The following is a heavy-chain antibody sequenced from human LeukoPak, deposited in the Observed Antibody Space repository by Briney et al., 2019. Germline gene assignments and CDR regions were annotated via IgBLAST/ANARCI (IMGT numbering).Heavy chain of an antibody. J-gene: IGHJ4*02. V-gene: IGHV5-51*01. CDR3: ARQPPTGYSSGWSDY. Sequence: GESLKISCRGSGYSFTSYWIGWVRQMPGKGLEWMGIIYPGDSDTRYSPSFQGQVTISADKSISTAYLQWSSLKASDTAMYYCARQPPTGYSSGWSDYWGQGTLVTVSS. CDR2: IYPGDSDT. D-gene: IGHD6-19*01. CDR1: GYSFTSYW.